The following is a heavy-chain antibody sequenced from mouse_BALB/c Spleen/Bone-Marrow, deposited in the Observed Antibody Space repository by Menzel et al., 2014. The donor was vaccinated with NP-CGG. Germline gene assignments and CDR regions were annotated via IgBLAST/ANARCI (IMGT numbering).Heavy chain of an antibody. CDR2: INPYNGGT. CDR1: GYSFTGYT. D-gene: IGHD1-1*01. V-gene: IGHV1-18*01. Sequence: DVPLQESGAELVKPGASMKISCKASGYSFTGYTMNWVKQSHGKNLEWIGLINPYNGGTSYNQKFKGKATLTVDKSSSTAYMELLSLTSEDSAVYYCARWDYYGYAMDYWGQGTSVTVAS. CDR3: ARWDYYGYAMDY. J-gene: IGHJ4*01.